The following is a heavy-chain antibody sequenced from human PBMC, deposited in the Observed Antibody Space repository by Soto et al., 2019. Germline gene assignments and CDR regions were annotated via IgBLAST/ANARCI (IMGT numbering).Heavy chain of an antibody. J-gene: IGHJ4*02. CDR3: ARLQAAVPHY. Sequence: QLQLQESGPGLVKPSETLSLTCTVSGDSISGSPYFWGWIRQPPGKGLEWIASIFYDGYTYYTPSLKSRAIISVDTSKNQFSLKLTSVAAADTAIYFCARLQAAVPHYWGQGPLVIVSS. CDR1: GDSISGSPYF. D-gene: IGHD6-13*01. CDR2: IFYDGYT. V-gene: IGHV4-39*01.